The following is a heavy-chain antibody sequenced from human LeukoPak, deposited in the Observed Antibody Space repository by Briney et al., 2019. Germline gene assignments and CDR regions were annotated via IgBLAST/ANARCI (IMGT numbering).Heavy chain of an antibody. CDR1: GYTFTSYG. V-gene: IGHV1-2*02. J-gene: IGHJ4*02. D-gene: IGHD3-10*01. Sequence: ASVKVSCKASGYTFTSYGISWVRQAPGQGLEWMGWINPNSGGTNYAQKFQGRVTMTRDTSISTAYMELSRLRSDDTAVYYCARDGDYYGSGRYVDYWGQGTLVTVSS. CDR2: INPNSGGT. CDR3: ARDGDYYGSGRYVDY.